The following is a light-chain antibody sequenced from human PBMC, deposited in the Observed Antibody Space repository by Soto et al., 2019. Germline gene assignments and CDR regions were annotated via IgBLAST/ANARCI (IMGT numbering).Light chain of an antibody. Sequence: DIQMSQSPSSLSASVGDRVTITCRASQSVRSNVNWYQQKPGKAPKLLISTASSLRSGVPSRFSGSGSGTDFTLTISSLQPEDFATYYCQQSYSTRLTFGGGTKVDIK. CDR2: TAS. CDR3: QQSYSTRLT. J-gene: IGKJ4*01. CDR1: QSVRSN. V-gene: IGKV1-39*01.